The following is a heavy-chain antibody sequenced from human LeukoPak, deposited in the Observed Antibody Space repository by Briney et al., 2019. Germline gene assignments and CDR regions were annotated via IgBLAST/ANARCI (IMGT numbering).Heavy chain of an antibody. CDR2: INHSGST. CDR3: ARGVGRWLQFNAFDI. J-gene: IGHJ3*02. CDR1: GGSISSSSYY. V-gene: IGHV4-39*07. D-gene: IGHD5-24*01. Sequence: SETLSLTCTVSGGSISSSSYYWGWIRQPPGKGLEWIGEINHSGSTNYNPSLKSRVTISVDTSKNQFSLKLSSVTAADTVVYYCARGVGRWLQFNAFDIWGQGTMVTVSS.